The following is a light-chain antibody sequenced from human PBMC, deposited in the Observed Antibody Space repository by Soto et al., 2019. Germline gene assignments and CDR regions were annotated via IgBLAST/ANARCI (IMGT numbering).Light chain of an antibody. Sequence: DIVMTQSPDSLAVSLGERATINCKSSQSVLYSSNNKNYLAWYQQKPGQPPKLLIYWASTPESGVPDRFSGSGSGTDFTLTISSLQAEDVAVYYCQQYYSTPDTFGQGTKLEIK. CDR1: QSVLYSSNNKNY. CDR2: WAS. CDR3: QQYYSTPDT. J-gene: IGKJ2*01. V-gene: IGKV4-1*01.